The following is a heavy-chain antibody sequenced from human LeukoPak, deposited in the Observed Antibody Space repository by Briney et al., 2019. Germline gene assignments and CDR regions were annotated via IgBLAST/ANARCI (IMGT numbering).Heavy chain of an antibody. CDR3: ARGRQVVGP. CDR2: IKEDGSQT. D-gene: IGHD2-2*01. V-gene: IGHV3-7*05. CDR1: GFTFSSYW. Sequence: GGSLRLSCAASGFTFSSYWMTWVRQAPGKGLEWVATIKEDGSQTYYVDSVKGRFSISRDNAKNSLYLQMNSLGAEGTAVYYCARGRQVVGPWGQGTLVTVSS. J-gene: IGHJ5*02.